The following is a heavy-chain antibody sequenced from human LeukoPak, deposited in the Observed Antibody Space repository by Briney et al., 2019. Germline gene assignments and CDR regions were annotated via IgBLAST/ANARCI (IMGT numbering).Heavy chain of an antibody. CDR2: INHSGST. D-gene: IGHD5-24*01. J-gene: IGHJ5*02. V-gene: IGHV4-34*01. CDR3: ARAPIYNEHADWFDP. Sequence: PSETLSLTCAVYGGSFSGYYWSWIRQPPGKGLECIGEINHSGSTNYNPSLKSRVTISVDRSKNQFSLKLSSVTAADTAVYYCARAPIYNEHADWFDPWGQGTLVTVSS. CDR1: GGSFSGYY.